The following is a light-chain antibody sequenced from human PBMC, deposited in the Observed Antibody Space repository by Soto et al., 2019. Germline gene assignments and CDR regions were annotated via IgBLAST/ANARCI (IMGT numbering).Light chain of an antibody. CDR2: DGS. V-gene: IGKV3-11*01. CDR3: QQRRSWPLT. CDR1: QSISSY. J-gene: IGKJ4*01. Sequence: EIVLTQSPATLSLSPGERATLSCRASQSISSYLAWYQQKPCQAPRLLIYDGSDRATGIPARFSGSGSETDFTLTISSLEPEDFASYYCQQRRSWPLTFGGGTKVEIK.